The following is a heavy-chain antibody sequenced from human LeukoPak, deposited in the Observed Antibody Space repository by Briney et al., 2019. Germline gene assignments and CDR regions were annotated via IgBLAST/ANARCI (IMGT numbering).Heavy chain of an antibody. V-gene: IGHV6-1*01. CDR1: GDSVSSNSAA. CDR2: TYYRSKWYY. D-gene: IGHD1-26*01. J-gene: IGHJ4*02. Sequence: SQTLSLTCAISGDSVSSNSAAWNWIRQSPSRGLEWLGRTYYRSKWYYDYAVAVRSRISINPDTTKNQFSLQLSSVTPEDTAVYYCARDPVGGSTIFDYWGQGTLVTVSS. CDR3: ARDPVGGSTIFDY.